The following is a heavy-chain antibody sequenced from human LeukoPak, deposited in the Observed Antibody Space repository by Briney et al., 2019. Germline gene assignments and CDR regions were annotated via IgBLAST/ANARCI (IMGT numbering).Heavy chain of an antibody. Sequence: PSETLSLTCTVSGDSFSSVTDYWAWIRQPPGKGLEWIASGDYSGGTYYNPSLESRVAISADVSKNQFSLKLSSVTAADTAVYYCARGLHDILTGYPFDYWGQGTLVTVSS. CDR3: ARGLHDILTGYPFDY. D-gene: IGHD3-9*01. J-gene: IGHJ4*02. V-gene: IGHV4-39*07. CDR2: GDYSGGT. CDR1: GDSFSSVTDY.